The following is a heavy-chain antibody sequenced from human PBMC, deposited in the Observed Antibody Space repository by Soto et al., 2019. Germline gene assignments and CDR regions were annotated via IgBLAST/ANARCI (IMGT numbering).Heavy chain of an antibody. CDR3: AHRPSGVRAYGAFDS. CDR1: GFALSTSGVG. Sequence: QITLKESGPTLVKPTQTLTLTCTFSGFALSTSGVGVGWIRQPPGKALEWVALIYWDDDTHYSPSLKSRLSLTKDTSKNQLVLTMTNIGLVDTATYYCAHRPSGVRAYGAFDSWGQGTLVTVSS. D-gene: IGHD3-10*01. J-gene: IGHJ4*02. V-gene: IGHV2-5*02. CDR2: IYWDDDT.